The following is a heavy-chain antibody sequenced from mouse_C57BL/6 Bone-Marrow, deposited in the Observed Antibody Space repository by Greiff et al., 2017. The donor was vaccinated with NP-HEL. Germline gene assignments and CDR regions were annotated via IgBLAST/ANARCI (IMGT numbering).Heavy chain of an antibody. Sequence: EVQLQQSGPELVKPGASVKISCKASGYTFTDYYMNWVKQSHGKSLEWIGDINPNNGGTSYNQKFKGKATLTVDKSSSTAYMERRSLTSEDSAVYYCARPYYYGSSLPVDYWGQGTTLTVSS. CDR2: INPNNGGT. V-gene: IGHV1-26*01. J-gene: IGHJ2*01. CDR3: ARPYYYGSSLPVDY. D-gene: IGHD1-1*01. CDR1: GYTFTDYY.